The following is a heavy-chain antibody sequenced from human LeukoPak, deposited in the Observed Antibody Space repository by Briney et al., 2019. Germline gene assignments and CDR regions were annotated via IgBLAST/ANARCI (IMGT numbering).Heavy chain of an antibody. J-gene: IGHJ6*02. CDR2: ISAYYSNK. V-gene: IGHV1-18*04. D-gene: IGHD1-26*01. CDR1: GYTFTSYG. Sequence: ASVKVSCKASGYTFTSYGISWVRQAPGQGLEWVAWISAYYSNKNSAEKFQGRVTMTIDTSTSTAYMELRSLKSDDTAVYYCVRHIKPAGPWDGMDVWGQGTTVIVSS. CDR3: VRHIKPAGPWDGMDV.